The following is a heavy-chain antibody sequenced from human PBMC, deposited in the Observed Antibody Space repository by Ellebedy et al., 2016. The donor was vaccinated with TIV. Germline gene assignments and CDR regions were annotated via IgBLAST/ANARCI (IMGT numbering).Heavy chain of an antibody. V-gene: IGHV4-59*08. Sequence: SETLSLTCTVSGGSISCYYWTWIRQPPGKGLEWLGYIYYSGNVYYNGSTNFKPSLKSRVTISVDTSKNQFSLKLSSVIAADTAVYYWARLDTAMVTYWGQGTLVTVSS. CDR3: ARLDTAMVTY. CDR2: IYYSGNVYYNGST. J-gene: IGHJ4*02. D-gene: IGHD5-18*01. CDR1: GGSISCYY.